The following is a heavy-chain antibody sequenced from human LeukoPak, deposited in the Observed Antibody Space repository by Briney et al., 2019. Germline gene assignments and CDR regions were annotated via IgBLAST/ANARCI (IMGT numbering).Heavy chain of an antibody. V-gene: IGHV3-74*01. Sequence: GGSLRLSRAASGFTFSSHWMHWVRQAPGKGLVWVSRINSDGTSTTYADSVKGRFTISRDNAKNTLYLQMNSLRVEDTAVFHCAREGTYSNGPDYWGQGTLVTVSS. CDR3: AREGTYSNGPDY. D-gene: IGHD3-22*01. CDR1: GFTFSSHW. CDR2: INSDGTST. J-gene: IGHJ4*02.